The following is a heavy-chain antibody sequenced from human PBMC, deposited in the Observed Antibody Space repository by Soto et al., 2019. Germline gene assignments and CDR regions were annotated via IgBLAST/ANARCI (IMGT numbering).Heavy chain of an antibody. J-gene: IGHJ4*02. Sequence: EVQLVESGGGLIQPGGSLRLSCAVSGFTVSNNYMSWVRQAPGKGLEGVSVIYSGGYTAYGDSVKGRFTISRDNSKNTLYFKMNTRGPGATAFFFGGTRPGGGGYWGQGTLVTVSS. V-gene: IGHV3-53*01. CDR3: GTRPGGGGY. CDR1: GFTVSNNY. D-gene: IGHD3-10*01. CDR2: IYSGGYT.